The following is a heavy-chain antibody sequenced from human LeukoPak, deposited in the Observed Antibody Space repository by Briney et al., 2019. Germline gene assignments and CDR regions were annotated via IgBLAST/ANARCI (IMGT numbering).Heavy chain of an antibody. V-gene: IGHV6-1*01. CDR3: ARIPRNYDILTGYYTKWYYFDY. J-gene: IGHJ4*02. D-gene: IGHD3-9*01. CDR2: TYYRSKWYN. Sequence: SQTLSLTCAISGDSVSSNSAAWNWIRQSPSRGLEWLGRTYYRSKWYNDYAVSVKSRITINPDTSKNQFSLQLNSVTPEDTAVYYCARIPRNYDILTGYYTKWYYFDYWGQGTLVTVSS. CDR1: GDSVSSNSAA.